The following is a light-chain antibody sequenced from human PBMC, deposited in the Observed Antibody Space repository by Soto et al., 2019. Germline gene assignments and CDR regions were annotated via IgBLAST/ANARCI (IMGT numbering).Light chain of an antibody. CDR2: DAS. J-gene: IGKJ3*01. CDR3: QQSYTFPST. CDR1: QSISTY. Sequence: DIQMTQSPSSLSASLGDRDTITCRASQSISTYLNWYQQRPGKAPHLLIQDASTLQSGVPSRFSGSGSGTHFTLTISSLQLEDFPAYYCQQSYTFPSTFGPGTKVDI. V-gene: IGKV1-39*01.